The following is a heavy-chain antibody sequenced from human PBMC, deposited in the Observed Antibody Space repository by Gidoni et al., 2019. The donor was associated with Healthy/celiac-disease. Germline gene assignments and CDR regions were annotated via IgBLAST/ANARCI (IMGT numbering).Heavy chain of an antibody. J-gene: IGHJ4*02. CDR1: GSTFTGYY. CDR3: ARAPDAYNWNRRGLDY. CDR2: INPNSGGT. Sequence: QLQLVQSGAEVKKPGASVQVSCKASGSTFTGYYMHCVRQAPGQGLAWMGWINPNSGGTNEAQKFQGRVTMTRDTSISTAYMELSRRRSDDTAVYYCARAPDAYNWNRRGLDYWGQGTLVTVSS. V-gene: IGHV1-2*02. D-gene: IGHD1-1*01.